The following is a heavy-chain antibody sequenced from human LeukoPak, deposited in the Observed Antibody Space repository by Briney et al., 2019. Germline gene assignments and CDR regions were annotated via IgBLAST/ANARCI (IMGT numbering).Heavy chain of an antibody. V-gene: IGHV3-30*18. J-gene: IGHJ4*02. CDR1: GFTFSSYG. Sequence: GGSLRLSCAASGFTFSSYGMHWVRQAPGKGLEWVAVISYDGSNKYYADSVKGRFTISRDNSKNTLYLQMNGLRAEDTAVYYCAKPKNGVYGDYIDYWGQGTLVTVSS. D-gene: IGHD4-17*01. CDR2: ISYDGSNK. CDR3: AKPKNGVYGDYIDY.